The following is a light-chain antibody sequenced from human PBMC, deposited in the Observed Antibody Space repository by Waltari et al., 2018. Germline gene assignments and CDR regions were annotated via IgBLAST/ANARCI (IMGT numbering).Light chain of an antibody. CDR3: SSYRRSDIVV. CDR2: DVN. J-gene: IGLJ2*01. V-gene: IGLV2-14*03. Sequence: QSALTQPAYVSGSPGQSITISCTGTSSDVGGYNDVSWYQHHPGKAPKIMIYDVNDRPSGVSNRFSGSKSGNTASLTISGLQAEDEADYYCSSYRRSDIVVFGGGTKLTVL. CDR1: SSDVGGYND.